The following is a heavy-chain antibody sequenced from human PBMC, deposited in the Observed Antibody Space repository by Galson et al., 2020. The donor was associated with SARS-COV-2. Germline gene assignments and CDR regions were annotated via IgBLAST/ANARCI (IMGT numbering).Heavy chain of an antibody. V-gene: IGHV4-61*01. D-gene: IGHD3-10*01. Sequence: SETLSLTCTVSGGSVSSGYYYWNWMRQPPGKGLEWIGYINYSGTTNYNPSLKSRVTISVDTSKNQFSLKLRSVTAADTAVYYCARGGSGEGYWGQGTLVTVSS. CDR2: INYSGTT. J-gene: IGHJ4*02. CDR1: GGSVSSGYYY. CDR3: ARGGSGEGY.